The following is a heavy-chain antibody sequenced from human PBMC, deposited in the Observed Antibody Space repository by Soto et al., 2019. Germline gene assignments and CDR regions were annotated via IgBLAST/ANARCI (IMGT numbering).Heavy chain of an antibody. CDR1: GFTFNYYA. CDR3: ATLGFNDILTGYYREGY. Sequence: EVQLLESGGGLVQPGGSLRLSCAASGFTFNYYAMGWVRQAPGKGLEWVSSISGSGVSTYYADSVKGRFTISRDNSKNTLYLQMNSLRVEDTAVYYCATLGFNDILTGYYREGYWGQGTLVTVSS. D-gene: IGHD3-9*01. J-gene: IGHJ4*02. V-gene: IGHV3-23*01. CDR2: ISGSGVST.